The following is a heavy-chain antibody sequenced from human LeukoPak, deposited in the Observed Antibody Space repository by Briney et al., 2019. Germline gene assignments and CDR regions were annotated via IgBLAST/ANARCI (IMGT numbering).Heavy chain of an antibody. CDR3: ARGFQYYYGSGRYYFDY. J-gene: IGHJ4*02. CDR2: INHSGST. V-gene: IGHV4-34*01. D-gene: IGHD3-10*01. Sequence: SETLSLTCAVYGGSFSGYYWSWIRQPPGKGLEWIGEINHSGSTNYNPSLKSRVTISVDTSKNQFSLKLSSVAAADTAVYYCARGFQYYYGSGRYYFDYWGQGPLVTVSS. CDR1: GGSFSGYY.